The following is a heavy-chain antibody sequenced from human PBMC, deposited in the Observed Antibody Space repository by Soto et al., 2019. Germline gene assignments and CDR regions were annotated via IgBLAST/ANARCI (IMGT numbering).Heavy chain of an antibody. D-gene: IGHD1-1*01. CDR2: FVGSTGST. CDR3: AKRHTTVATPANYFDY. J-gene: IGHJ4*02. CDR1: GFTFSSYT. V-gene: IGHV3-23*01. Sequence: PGGSLRLSCAASGFTFSSYTMNWVRRAPGKGLEWVSTFVGSTGSTFYADSVKGRFTISRDDSKNTLYLQMNSLRAEDTAVYYCAKRHTTVATPANYFDYWGQGTLVTVSS.